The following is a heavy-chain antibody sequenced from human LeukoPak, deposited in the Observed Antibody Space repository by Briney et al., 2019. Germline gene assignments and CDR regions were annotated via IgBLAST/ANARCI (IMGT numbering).Heavy chain of an antibody. Sequence: ASVQVSCKASGYTFTSYGISWVRQAPGQGVEWMGWISAYKGNKNYAQKLQGRVTMTTDTSTSTAYMELRSLRSDDTAVYYCARGGYSGSYYAQFDYWGQGTLVTVSS. J-gene: IGHJ4*02. D-gene: IGHD1-26*01. CDR2: ISAYKGNK. V-gene: IGHV1-18*01. CDR3: ARGGYSGSYYAQFDY. CDR1: GYTFTSYG.